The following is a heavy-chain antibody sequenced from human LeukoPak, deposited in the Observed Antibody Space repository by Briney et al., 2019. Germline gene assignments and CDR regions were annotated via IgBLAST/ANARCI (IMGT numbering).Heavy chain of an antibody. V-gene: IGHV1-69*05. CDR2: IIPIFGTA. J-gene: IGHJ5*02. CDR3: ARGAVAVAGTGWFDP. D-gene: IGHD6-19*01. CDR1: GGTFSSYA. Sequence: SVKVSCKASGGTFSSYAISWVRQAPGQGLEWMGGIIPIFGTANYAQKFQGRVTITTDESTSTAYMELSSLRSEDTAVYYCARGAVAVAGTGWFDPWGQGTLVTVPS.